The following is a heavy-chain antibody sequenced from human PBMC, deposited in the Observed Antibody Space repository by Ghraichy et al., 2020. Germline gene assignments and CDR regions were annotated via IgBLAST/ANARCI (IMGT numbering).Heavy chain of an antibody. CDR2: IYYSGST. J-gene: IGHJ4*02. V-gene: IGHV4-31*03. D-gene: IGHD6-13*01. CDR1: GDSISSGGYY. Sequence: SETLSLTCTVSGDSISSGGYYWSWIRQHPGKGLEWIGYIYYSGSTYYNPSLKSRVTISVDTSKNQFSLKLSSVTAADTAVYYCAREPGSSWYSDRGAEYFDYWGQGTLVTVSS. CDR3: AREPGSSWYSDRGAEYFDY.